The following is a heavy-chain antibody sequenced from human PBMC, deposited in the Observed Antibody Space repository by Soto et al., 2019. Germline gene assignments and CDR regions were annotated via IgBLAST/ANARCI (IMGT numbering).Heavy chain of an antibody. J-gene: IGHJ6*03. CDR1: GGTFSSYT. D-gene: IGHD2-15*01. CDR2: IIPILGIA. Sequence: GASVKVSCKASGGTFSSYTISWVRQAPGQGLEWMGRIIPILGIANYAQKFQGRVTITADKSTSTAYMELSSLRSEDTAVYYCARGPLGYCSGGSCPPELGYYYYYMDVWGKGTTVTVSS. CDR3: ARGPLGYCSGGSCPPELGYYYYYMDV. V-gene: IGHV1-69*02.